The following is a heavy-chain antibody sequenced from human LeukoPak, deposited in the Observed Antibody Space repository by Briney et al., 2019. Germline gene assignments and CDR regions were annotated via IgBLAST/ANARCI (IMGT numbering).Heavy chain of an antibody. Sequence: PSETLSLTCTVSGGSISSSNYYWGWIRQPPGKGLEWIGSIYYSGSTYYNPSLKSRVTISVDTSKNQFSLKLSSVSAADTAVYYCARHPELRYLGTWGQGTLVTVSS. J-gene: IGHJ1*01. V-gene: IGHV4-39*01. CDR3: ARHPELRYLGT. CDR2: IYYSGST. CDR1: GGSISSSNYY. D-gene: IGHD3-9*01.